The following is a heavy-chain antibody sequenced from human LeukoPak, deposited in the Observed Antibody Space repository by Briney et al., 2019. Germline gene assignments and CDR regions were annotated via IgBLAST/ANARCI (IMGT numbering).Heavy chain of an antibody. J-gene: IGHJ4*02. CDR2: ISYDGSNK. CDR3: ARVLWDRGVY. D-gene: IGHD1-26*01. V-gene: IGHV3-30-3*01. CDR1: GFTFSSYA. Sequence: GRSLRLSCAASGFTFSSYAMHWVRQAPGKGLEWVAVISYDGSNKYYADSVKGRFTISRDNSKNTLYLQMNSLRAEDTAVYYCARVLWDRGVYWGQGTLVTVSP.